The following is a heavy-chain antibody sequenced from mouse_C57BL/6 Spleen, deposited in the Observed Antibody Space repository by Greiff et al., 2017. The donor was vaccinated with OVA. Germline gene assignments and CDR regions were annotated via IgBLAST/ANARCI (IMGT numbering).Heavy chain of an antibody. CDR2: IYPGDGDT. CDR1: GYAFSSSW. CDR3: ARGKNYYGSNVLYAMDY. D-gene: IGHD1-1*01. J-gene: IGHJ4*01. V-gene: IGHV1-82*01. Sequence: QVQLQESGPELVKPGASVKISCKASGYAFSSSWMNWVKQRPGQGLEWIGRIYPGDGDTNYNGKFKGKATLTADKSSSTAYMQLSSLTSEDSAVYFGARGKNYYGSNVLYAMDYWGQGTSVTVSS.